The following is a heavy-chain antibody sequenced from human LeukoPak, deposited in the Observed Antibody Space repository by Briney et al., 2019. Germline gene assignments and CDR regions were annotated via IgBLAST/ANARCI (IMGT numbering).Heavy chain of an antibody. V-gene: IGHV3-23*01. J-gene: IGHJ4*02. D-gene: IGHD6-13*01. Sequence: GSLRLSCAASGFPFSSYAMSWVRQAPGKGLEWVSAISGSGGSTYYADSVKGRFTISRGNSKNTLYLQMNSLRAEDTAVYYCAKDPIAAAGSGDYWGQGTLVTVSS. CDR3: AKDPIAAAGSGDY. CDR2: ISGSGGST. CDR1: GFPFSSYA.